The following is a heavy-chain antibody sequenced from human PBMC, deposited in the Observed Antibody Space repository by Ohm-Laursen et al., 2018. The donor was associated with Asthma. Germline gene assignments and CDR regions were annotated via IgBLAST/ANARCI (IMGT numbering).Heavy chain of an antibody. Sequence: SLRLSCAASGFTFSSYGMHWVRQAPGKGLEWVAVIWYDESNKYYADSVQGRFTISRDNSKDTLYLQMNSLRADDTAVYYCAKDWGVPHYAFDIWGQGSLVTVSS. CDR3: AKDWGVPHYAFDI. V-gene: IGHV3-33*06. CDR1: GFTFSSYG. CDR2: IWYDESNK. D-gene: IGHD3-16*01. J-gene: IGHJ3*02.